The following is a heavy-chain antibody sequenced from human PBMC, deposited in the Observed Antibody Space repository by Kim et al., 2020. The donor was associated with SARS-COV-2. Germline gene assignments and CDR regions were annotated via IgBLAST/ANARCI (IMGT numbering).Heavy chain of an antibody. V-gene: IGHV3-48*02. CDR3: VRDRMGGAFDI. J-gene: IGHJ3*02. CDR1: GFSFSAYD. Sequence: GGSLRLSCATSGFSFSAYDMNWVRQAPGKGLEWLSFITKRSDTIFYADSVRGRFTISRDNAKNSLYLQMNSLRDEDTAVHFCVRDRMGGAFDIWGQGTMVTVSS. CDR2: ITKRSDTI. D-gene: IGHD3-16*01.